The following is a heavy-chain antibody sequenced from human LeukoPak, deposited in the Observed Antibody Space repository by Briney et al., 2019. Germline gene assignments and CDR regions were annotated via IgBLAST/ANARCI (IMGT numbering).Heavy chain of an antibody. V-gene: IGHV1-2*04. CDR3: ASGRYSGYDDGRSFDY. CDR1: GYTFTGYY. J-gene: IGHJ4*02. D-gene: IGHD5-12*01. Sequence: ASVKVSCKASGYTFTGYYMHWVRQAPGQGLEWMGWVNPNSGGTNYAQKFQGWVTMTRDTSISTAYMELSRLRSDDTAVYYCASGRYSGYDDGRSFDYWGQGTLATVSS. CDR2: VNPNSGGT.